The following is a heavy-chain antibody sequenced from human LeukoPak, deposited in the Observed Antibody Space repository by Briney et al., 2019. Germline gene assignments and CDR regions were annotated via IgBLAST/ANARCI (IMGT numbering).Heavy chain of an antibody. CDR2: ISSSSSYI. J-gene: IGHJ6*02. Sequence: GGSLRLSCAASGFTFSSYSMNWVGQAPGKGLEWVSSISSSSSYIYYADSVKGRFTISRDNAKNSLYLQMNSLRAEDTAVYYCASTLKGGFHYYGMDVWGQGTTVTVSS. D-gene: IGHD2-15*01. CDR3: ASTLKGGFHYYGMDV. CDR1: GFTFSSYS. V-gene: IGHV3-21*01.